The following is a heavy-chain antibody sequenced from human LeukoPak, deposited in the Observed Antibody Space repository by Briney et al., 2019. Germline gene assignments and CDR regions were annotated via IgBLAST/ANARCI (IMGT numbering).Heavy chain of an antibody. CDR1: GLTFSNYA. J-gene: IGHJ4*02. CDR2: ISGRGGST. CDR3: AKDFGVVVTAIPSY. D-gene: IGHD2-21*02. V-gene: IGHV3-23*01. Sequence: GGSLRLSCVASGLTFSNYAMIWVRQAAGKGLEWVSAISGRGGSTYYADSVKGRCTIFRDDSKNTLSLQMNSLRSEDTAVYYCAKDFGVVVTAIPSYWGQGTLVTVSS.